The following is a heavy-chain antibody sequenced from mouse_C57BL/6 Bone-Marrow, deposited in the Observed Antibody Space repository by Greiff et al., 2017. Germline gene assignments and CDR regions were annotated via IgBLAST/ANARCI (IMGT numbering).Heavy chain of an antibody. CDR2: IRNKANGYTT. V-gene: IGHV7-3*01. D-gene: IGHD1-1*01. Sequence: DVKLQESGGGLVQPGGSLSLSCAASGFTFTDYYMSWVRQPPGKALEWLGFIRNKANGYTTEYSASVKGRFTISRDNSHSILYLQMNALRAEDSATDYCASAPRYYGSSPAWFAYWGQGTLVTVSA. CDR1: GFTFTDYY. J-gene: IGHJ3*01. CDR3: ASAPRYYGSSPAWFAY.